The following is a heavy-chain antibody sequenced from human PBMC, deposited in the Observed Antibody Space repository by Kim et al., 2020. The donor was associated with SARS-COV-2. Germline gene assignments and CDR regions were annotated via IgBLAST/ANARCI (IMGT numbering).Heavy chain of an antibody. J-gene: IGHJ6*01. CDR2: IYYTGST. V-gene: IGHV4-39*02. Sequence: SETLSLTCNVSGDSISSSSYYWGWYHQPPGKGLEWIATIYYTGSTYYNPSLKSRVTISVDASKNLFSLQLNSVTAADTAVYYCATPLRSRSSWYRPYY. D-gene: IGHD6-13*01. CDR3: ATPLRSRSSWYRPYY. CDR1: GDSISSSSYY.